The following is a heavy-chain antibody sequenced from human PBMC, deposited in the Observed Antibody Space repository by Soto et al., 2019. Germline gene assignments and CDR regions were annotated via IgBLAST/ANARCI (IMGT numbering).Heavy chain of an antibody. J-gene: IGHJ4*02. Sequence: SETLSLTCTVSGGSISSSSYYWGWIRQPPGKGLEWIGSIYYSGSTYYNPSLKSRVTISVDTSKNQFSLKLSSVTAADTAVYYCASNIVVVVAARGLEPRWGQGTLVTVSS. D-gene: IGHD2-15*01. CDR1: GGSISSSSYY. CDR3: ASNIVVVVAARGLEPR. CDR2: IYYSGST. V-gene: IGHV4-39*01.